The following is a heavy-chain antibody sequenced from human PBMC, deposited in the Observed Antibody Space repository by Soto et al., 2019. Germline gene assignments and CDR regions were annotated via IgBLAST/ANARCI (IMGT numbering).Heavy chain of an antibody. V-gene: IGHV3-49*04. CDR2: IRSKAYGGTT. D-gene: IGHD1-1*01. CDR3: TRARTESNWFDH. Sequence: GGSLRLSCTASGFTFGDYAMSWVRQAPGKGLEWVGFIRSKAYGGTTEYAASVKGRFTISRDDSKSIAYLQMNSLKTEDTAVYYCTRARTESNWFDHWGQGTLVTVSS. CDR1: GFTFGDYA. J-gene: IGHJ5*02.